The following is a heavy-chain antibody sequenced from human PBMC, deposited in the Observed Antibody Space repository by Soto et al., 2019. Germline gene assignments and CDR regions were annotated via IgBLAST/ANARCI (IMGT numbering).Heavy chain of an antibody. V-gene: IGHV4-39*07. CDR1: GYSINAGGYY. CDR2: FYSSGSI. CDR3: ARSYSGGCGWFHP. Sequence: SGTLSITSFVYGYSINAGGYYWGWIRHHPRKGLEWIGSFYSSGSIIYNPSLRSRVSISGDTSSNQFSMSLTSVTAADTARYYCARSYSGGCGWFHPWGQGXLVT. D-gene: IGHD2-15*01. J-gene: IGHJ5*02.